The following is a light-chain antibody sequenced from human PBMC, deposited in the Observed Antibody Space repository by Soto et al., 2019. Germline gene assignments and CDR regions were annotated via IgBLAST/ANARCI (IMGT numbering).Light chain of an antibody. Sequence: QSALTQPASVSGSPGQSITISCTGTSSDVGSYNLVSWYQQHPGKAPKLMIYEGTKRPSGVSNRFSGSKSGNTASLTISGLQAEDEADYYCCSYAHSSTSYVFGTGTKVTVL. CDR2: EGT. V-gene: IGLV2-23*01. CDR1: SSDVGSYNL. CDR3: CSYAHSSTSYV. J-gene: IGLJ1*01.